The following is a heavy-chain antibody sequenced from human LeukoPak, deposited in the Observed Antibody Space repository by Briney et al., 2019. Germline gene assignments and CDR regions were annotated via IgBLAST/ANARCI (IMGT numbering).Heavy chain of an antibody. CDR2: ISGSGDRI. CDR3: AKVRPPYFDWLTDYAMDV. Sequence: GGSLRLSCAASGFTFSTYAMTWVRQLPGRGLEWVSAISGSGDRIYYADSVKGHFTISRDNSRNMVYLQTTSLRVDVTAVYYCAKVRPPYFDWLTDYAMDVWGQGTTVTVSS. CDR1: GFTFSTYA. V-gene: IGHV3-23*01. D-gene: IGHD3-9*01. J-gene: IGHJ6*02.